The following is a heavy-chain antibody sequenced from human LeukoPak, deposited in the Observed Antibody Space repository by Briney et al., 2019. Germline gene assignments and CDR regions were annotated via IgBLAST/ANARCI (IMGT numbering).Heavy chain of an antibody. CDR3: ASIGTRSEYY. J-gene: IGHJ4*02. V-gene: IGHV4-39*01. CDR2: IYYSGST. CDR1: GGYISSSSYY. D-gene: IGHD6-13*01. Sequence: SETLSLTCTVSGGYISSSSYYWGWIRQPPGKGLEWIGSIYYSGSTYYNPSLKSRVTISVDTSKNQFSLKLSSVTAADTSVYYCASIGTRSEYYWGQGTLVTVSS.